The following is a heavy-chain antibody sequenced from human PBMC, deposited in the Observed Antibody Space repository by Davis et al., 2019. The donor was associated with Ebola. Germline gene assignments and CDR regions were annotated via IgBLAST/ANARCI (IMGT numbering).Heavy chain of an antibody. Sequence: MPGGSLRLSCTVSGGSISSSSYYWGWIRQPPGKGLEWIGSIYYSGSTYYNPSLKSRVTISVDTSKNQFSLKLSSVTAADTAVYYCARELVTTGGNWFDPWGQGTLVTVSS. CDR1: GGSISSSSYY. D-gene: IGHD4-11*01. V-gene: IGHV4-39*07. CDR2: IYYSGST. CDR3: ARELVTTGGNWFDP. J-gene: IGHJ5*02.